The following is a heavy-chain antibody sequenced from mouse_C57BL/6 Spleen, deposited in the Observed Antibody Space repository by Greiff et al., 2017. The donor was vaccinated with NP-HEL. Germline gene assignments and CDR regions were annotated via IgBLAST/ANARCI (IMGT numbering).Heavy chain of an antibody. CDR1: GFTFNTYA. CDR3: VRGYSNLLPLYAMDY. V-gene: IGHV10-3*01. Sequence: EVQVVESGGGLVQPKGSLKLSCAASGFTFNTYAMHWVRQAPGKGLEWVARIRSKSSNYATYYADSVKDRFTISRDDSQSMLYLQMNNLKTEDTAMYYCVRGYSNLLPLYAMDYWGQGTSVTVSS. J-gene: IGHJ4*01. CDR2: IRSKSSNYAT. D-gene: IGHD2-5*01.